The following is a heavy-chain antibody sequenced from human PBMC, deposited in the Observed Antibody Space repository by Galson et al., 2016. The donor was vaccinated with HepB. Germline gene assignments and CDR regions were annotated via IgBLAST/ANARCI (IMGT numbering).Heavy chain of an antibody. CDR3: AHRRRNYHDRRGYYSGFAF. J-gene: IGHJ4*02. V-gene: IGHV2-5*01. CDR1: GISRSARGEG. CDR2: IYWNDDEK. D-gene: IGHD3-22*01. Sequence: ALVKPTQTLTLTCTFSGISRSARGEGVSWIRQPPGKALEWLAVIYWNDDEKQYSPSLKTRLTITKDTSRDQVFLTMTDMDPVDTATYYWAHRRRNYHDRRGYYSGFAFWGQGIRVTVSS.